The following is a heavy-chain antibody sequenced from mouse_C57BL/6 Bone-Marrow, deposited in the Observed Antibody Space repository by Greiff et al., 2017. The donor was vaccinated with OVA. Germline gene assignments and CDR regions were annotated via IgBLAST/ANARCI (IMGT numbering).Heavy chain of an antibody. J-gene: IGHJ4*01. D-gene: IGHD2-3*01. CDR2: IWWDDDK. V-gene: IGHV8-8*01. CDR3: ARILYDGYYDAMDY. Sequence: ESGPGILQPSQTLSLTCSFSGFSLSTFGMGVGWIRQPSGKGLEWLAHIWWDDDKYYNPALKSRLTISKDTSKNQVFLKIANVDTADTATYYCARILYDGYYDAMDYWGQGTSVTVSS. CDR1: GFSLSTFGMG.